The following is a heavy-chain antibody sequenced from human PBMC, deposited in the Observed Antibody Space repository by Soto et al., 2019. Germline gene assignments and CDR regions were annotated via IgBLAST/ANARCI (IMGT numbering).Heavy chain of an antibody. CDR1: GFTFSNYW. J-gene: IGHJ5*02. CDR2: INTDGSST. Sequence: EVQLVESGGGLVQPGGSLRLSCAVSGFTFSNYWMHWVRQAPGKGLVWVSCINTDGSSTSYADFVKGRFTISRDNARNTLFLQMNSLTAEDTAVYYCARFRVDGDYVPWGHGTLVTVSA. D-gene: IGHD4-17*01. CDR3: ARFRVDGDYVP. V-gene: IGHV3-74*01.